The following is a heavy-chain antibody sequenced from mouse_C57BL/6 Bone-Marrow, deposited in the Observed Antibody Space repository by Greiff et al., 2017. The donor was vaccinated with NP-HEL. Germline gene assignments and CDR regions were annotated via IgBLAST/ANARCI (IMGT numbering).Heavy chain of an antibody. CDR1: GYTFTSYG. Sequence: VKVVESGAELARPGASVKLSCKASGYTFTSYGISWVKQRTGQGLEWIGEIYPRSGNTYYNEKFKGKATLTADKSSSTAYMELRSLTSEDSAVYFCARGDYYGYFDYWGQGTTLTVSS. D-gene: IGHD1-1*01. CDR3: ARGDYYGYFDY. V-gene: IGHV1-81*01. J-gene: IGHJ2*01. CDR2: IYPRSGNT.